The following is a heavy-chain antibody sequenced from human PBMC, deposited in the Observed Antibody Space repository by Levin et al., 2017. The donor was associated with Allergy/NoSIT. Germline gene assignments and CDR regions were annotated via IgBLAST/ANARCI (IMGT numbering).Heavy chain of an antibody. D-gene: IGHD3-10*01. CDR3: TKDDLFARGATYRYSGFDS. J-gene: IGHJ4*02. CDR2: IVDSGART. V-gene: IGHV3-23*01. CDR1: GFTFSSYA. Sequence: GESLKISCAASGFTFSSYALSWVRQAPGKGLEWVSGIVDSGARTYYADSVKGRFTISRDNSKNALYLQMNSLRAEDTAMYYCTKDDLFARGATYRYSGFDSWGQGTLVTVSS.